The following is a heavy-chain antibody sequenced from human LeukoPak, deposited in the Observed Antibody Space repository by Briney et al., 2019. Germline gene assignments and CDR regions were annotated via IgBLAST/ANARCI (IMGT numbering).Heavy chain of an antibody. V-gene: IGHV4-59*13. D-gene: IGHD4/OR15-4a*01. CDR3: ARGGRLWYYGMDV. CDR2: IYYSGST. CDR1: GGSMRSYY. J-gene: IGHJ6*02. Sequence: SETLSLTCTVSGGSMRSYYWSWIRQPPGRGLEWIGYIYYSGSTNYNPSLKSRVTISVDTSKNQCSLELSSVTAADTAVYFCARGGRLWYYGMDVWGQGTTVTVSS.